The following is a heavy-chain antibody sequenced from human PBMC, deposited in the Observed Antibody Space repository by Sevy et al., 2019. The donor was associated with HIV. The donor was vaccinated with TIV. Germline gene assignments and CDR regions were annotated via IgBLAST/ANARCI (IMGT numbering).Heavy chain of an antibody. D-gene: IGHD3-10*01. Sequence: GGSLRLSCAASGFTFSNYAMNWVRQAPGKGLEWVSGISGSGGSGDKTNYADSVKGRFTISRDNSKNTLYLQMNGLRAEDTAVYYCARDRGVGDSRGFFDQWGQGTLVTVSS. CDR3: ARDRGVGDSRGFFDQ. V-gene: IGHV3-23*01. CDR2: ISGSGGSGDKT. CDR1: GFTFSNYA. J-gene: IGHJ4*02.